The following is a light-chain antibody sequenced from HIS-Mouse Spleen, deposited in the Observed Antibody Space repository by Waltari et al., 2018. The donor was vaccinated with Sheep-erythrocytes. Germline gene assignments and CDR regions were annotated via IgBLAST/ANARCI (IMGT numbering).Light chain of an antibody. CDR2: EVS. V-gene: IGLV2-14*01. CDR3: SSYTSSSTWV. J-gene: IGLJ3*02. CDR1: SSDVGGYNY. Sequence: QSALTQPASVSGSPGQSITISCTGTSSDVGGYNYVSWYQKHPGKAPKLMSYEVSNRPSGVSNRFSGSKSGNTASLTISGLQAEDEADYYCSSYTSSSTWVFGGGTKLTVL.